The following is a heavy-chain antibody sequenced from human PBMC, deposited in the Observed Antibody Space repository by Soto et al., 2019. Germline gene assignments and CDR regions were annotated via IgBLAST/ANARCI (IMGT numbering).Heavy chain of an antibody. Sequence: GGSLRLSCAASGFTFSSYAMSWVRQAPGKGLEWVSAISGSGGSTYYADSVKGRFTISRDNSKNTLYLQMNSLRAEDTAVYYCAKDPLDFWGSYRPPVLDWGQGTLVTVSS. CDR3: AKDPLDFWGSYRPPVLD. D-gene: IGHD3-16*02. J-gene: IGHJ1*01. CDR1: GFTFSSYA. V-gene: IGHV3-23*01. CDR2: ISGSGGST.